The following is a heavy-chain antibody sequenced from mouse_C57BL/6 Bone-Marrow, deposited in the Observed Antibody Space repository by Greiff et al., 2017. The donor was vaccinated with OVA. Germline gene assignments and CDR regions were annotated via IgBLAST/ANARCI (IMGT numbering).Heavy chain of an antibody. D-gene: IGHD2-3*01. V-gene: IGHV1-81*01. CDR3: ARRGWLPYWYLEV. CDR1: GYTFTSYG. J-gene: IGHJ1*03. Sequence: QVQLQQSGAELARPGASVKLSCKASGYTFTSYGISWVKQRTGQGLEWIGEIYPRSGNTYYNEKFKGKATLNADNSSSTAYMELRSLTSEDSAVYFCARRGWLPYWYLEVWGTGTTVTVSS. CDR2: IYPRSGNT.